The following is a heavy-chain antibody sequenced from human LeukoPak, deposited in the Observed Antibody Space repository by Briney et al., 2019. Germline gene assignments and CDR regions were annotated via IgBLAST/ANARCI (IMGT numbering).Heavy chain of an antibody. D-gene: IGHD3-10*01. J-gene: IGHJ4*02. CDR2: INAGNGNT. Sequence: ASVKVSCKASGYTFTSYAMHWVRQAPGQRLEWMGWINAGNGNTKYSQKFQGRVTITRDTSASTAYMELSSLRSEDTAVYYCARDYYGSGSYVPYFDYWGQGTLVTVSS. CDR1: GYTFTSYA. V-gene: IGHV1-3*01. CDR3: ARDYYGSGSYVPYFDY.